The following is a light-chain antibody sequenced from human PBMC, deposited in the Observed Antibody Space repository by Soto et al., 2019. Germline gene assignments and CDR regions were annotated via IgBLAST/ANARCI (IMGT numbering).Light chain of an antibody. CDR1: SSNIGSNY. Sequence: QPVLTQPPSASGTPGQRVTISCSGSSSNIGSNYVYWYQQLPGTAPKLLIYRNNQRPSGVPDRFSGSKSGTSASLAISGLRSEDEVDYYCAAWDDSLSGHWVFGGGTKLTVL. J-gene: IGLJ3*02. CDR3: AAWDDSLSGHWV. CDR2: RNN. V-gene: IGLV1-47*01.